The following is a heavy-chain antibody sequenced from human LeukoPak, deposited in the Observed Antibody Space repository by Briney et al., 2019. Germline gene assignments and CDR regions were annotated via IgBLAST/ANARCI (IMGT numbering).Heavy chain of an antibody. CDR1: GGSISSYY. D-gene: IGHD4-17*01. CDR3: ARGLYGDPEEYFDY. CDR2: IYYSEST. Sequence: SETLSLTCTVSGGSISSYYWSWIRQPPGKGLEWIGYIYYSESTNYNPSLKSRVTISVDTSKNQFSLKLSSVTAADTAVYYCARGLYGDPEEYFDYWGQGTLVTVSS. V-gene: IGHV4-59*01. J-gene: IGHJ4*02.